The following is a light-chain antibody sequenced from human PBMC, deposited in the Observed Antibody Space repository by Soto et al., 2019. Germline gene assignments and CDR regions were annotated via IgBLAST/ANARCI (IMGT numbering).Light chain of an antibody. Sequence: IVVTQSPVTLSVSPGESAPPSCTASQSVNNNVAWYQQKPGHTPRLLIYSASIGATGTPARFSGSGSGTEFTLTISSLQSEDFAVYYCQQYNNWPWTFGQGTKVDNK. V-gene: IGKV3-15*01. CDR1: QSVNNN. CDR3: QQYNNWPWT. CDR2: SAS. J-gene: IGKJ1*01.